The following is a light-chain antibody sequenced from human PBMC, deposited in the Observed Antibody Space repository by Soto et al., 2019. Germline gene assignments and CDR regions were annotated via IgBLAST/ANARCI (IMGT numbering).Light chain of an antibody. CDR1: QDISNY. CDR3: QHCDDPVFI. J-gene: IGKJ3*01. V-gene: IGKV1-33*01. CDR2: DAS. Sequence: DIQMTQSPSSLSASVGDRVTITCQASQDISNYLNWYQQKPGKAPKLLIYDASNLETGVPSRFSGSGSGTDFTFTISSLQPEDIATYYCQHCDDPVFIFGPGTKVDIK.